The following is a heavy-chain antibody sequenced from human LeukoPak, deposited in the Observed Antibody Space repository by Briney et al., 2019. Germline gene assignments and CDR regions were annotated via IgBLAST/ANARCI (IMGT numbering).Heavy chain of an antibody. CDR1: GFTFSSYA. CDR2: ISGSGGST. D-gene: IGHD4-17*01. J-gene: IGHJ5*02. Sequence: GGSLRLSCAASGFTFSSYAMSWVRQAPGKGLEWVSAISGSGGSTYYADSVKGRFTISRDNSKNTLYLQMNSLRAEDTAVYYCANHDYGDYVSWFDPWGQGALVTVSS. CDR3: ANHDYGDYVSWFDP. V-gene: IGHV3-23*01.